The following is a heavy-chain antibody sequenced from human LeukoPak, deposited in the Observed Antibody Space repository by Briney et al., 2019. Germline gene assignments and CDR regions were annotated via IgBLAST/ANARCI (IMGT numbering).Heavy chain of an antibody. V-gene: IGHV4-59*01. J-gene: IGHJ4*02. CDR1: GGSISSYY. CDR3: TNFDY. Sequence: SETLSLTCTVSGGSISSYYWSWIRQPPGKGLEWIGYIHHSGSTNYKPSLKSRVTISVDTSKNQFSLKLSSVTAADTAVYYCTNFDYWGQGTLVTVSS. CDR2: IHHSGST.